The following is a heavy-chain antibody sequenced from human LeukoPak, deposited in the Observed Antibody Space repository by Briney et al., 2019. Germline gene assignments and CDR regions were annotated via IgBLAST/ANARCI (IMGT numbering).Heavy chain of an antibody. D-gene: IGHD3-22*01. V-gene: IGHV3-53*01. CDR1: GFSFNNFA. J-gene: IGHJ6*04. CDR2: IYPGGVT. CDR3: AREIGYYFDSADSRLRGRLDV. Sequence: GGSLRLSCTASGFSFNNFAMNWVRQAPGRGLEWLSVIYPGGVTKYAESVKGRFTVSRDIAKNTVYLEMNDLRAEDTALYYCAREIGYYFDSADSRLRGRLDVWGKGTSVTVSS.